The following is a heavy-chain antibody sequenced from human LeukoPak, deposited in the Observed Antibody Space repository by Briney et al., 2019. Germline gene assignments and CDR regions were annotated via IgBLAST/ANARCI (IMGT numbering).Heavy chain of an antibody. CDR2: ISGSGGST. J-gene: IGHJ6*02. V-gene: IGHV3-23*01. Sequence: GGSPRLSCAASGFTFSSYAMSWVRQAPGKGLEWVSGISGSGGSTNYADSVKGRFTISRDNAKNSLYLQMNSLRAEDTAVYYCARDLGRYGAAGETQWLVRRYYYYYGMDVWGQGTTVTVSS. D-gene: IGHD6-19*01. CDR3: ARDLGRYGAAGETQWLVRRYYYYYGMDV. CDR1: GFTFSSYA.